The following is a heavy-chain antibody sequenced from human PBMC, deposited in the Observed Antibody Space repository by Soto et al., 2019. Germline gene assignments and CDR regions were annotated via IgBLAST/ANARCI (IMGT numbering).Heavy chain of an antibody. V-gene: IGHV4-4*07. CDR2: IFSSGST. J-gene: IGHJ4*02. CDR1: GGSINTFY. CDR3: AREGSYSAYNFAHGIQLWSFDF. Sequence: SETLSLPCPVSGGSINTFYWSWVREPAGKGLEWIGRIFSSGSTSFNPSPQSRVAMSVDTSKNHFSLNLSSVTAADMAVYYCAREGSYSAYNFAHGIQLWSFDFWGQGALVTVS. D-gene: IGHD5-12*01.